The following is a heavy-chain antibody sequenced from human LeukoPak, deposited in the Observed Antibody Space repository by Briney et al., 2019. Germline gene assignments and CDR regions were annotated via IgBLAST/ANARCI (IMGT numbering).Heavy chain of an antibody. CDR1: GFTVSSNY. D-gene: IGHD4-17*01. CDR2: IYSGGST. V-gene: IGHV3-66*01. Sequence: GGSLRLSCAASGFTVSSNYMSWVRQAPGKGLEWVSIIYSGGSTYYADSVKGRFTISRDNAKNSLYLQMNSLRDEDTAVYYCARDLTSVPTRWGQGTLVTVSS. J-gene: IGHJ4*02. CDR3: ARDLTSVPTR.